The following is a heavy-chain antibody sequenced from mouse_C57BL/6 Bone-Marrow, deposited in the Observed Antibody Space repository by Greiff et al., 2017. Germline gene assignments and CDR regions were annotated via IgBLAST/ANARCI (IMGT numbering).Heavy chain of an antibody. CDR3: ARSGYPVPFDY. V-gene: IGHV1-63*01. Sequence: VQLQQSGAELVRPGTSVKMSCKASGYTFTNYWIGWAKQRPGHGLEWIGDIYPGGGYTNYNEKFKGKAKLTADKSSSTAYMQFSSLTSEDSAIYYCARSGYPVPFDYWGQGTTLTVSS. CDR2: IYPGGGYT. J-gene: IGHJ2*01. CDR1: GYTFTNYW. D-gene: IGHD1-2*01.